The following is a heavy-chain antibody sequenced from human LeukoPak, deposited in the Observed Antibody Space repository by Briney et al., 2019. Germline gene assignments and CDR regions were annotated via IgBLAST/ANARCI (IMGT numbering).Heavy chain of an antibody. J-gene: IGHJ4*02. Sequence: SETLSLTCAVYGGSFSGYYWSWIRQSPGKGLEWIGEISHSGSTYYNPSLKSRVTISLDTSKDHFSLKLTSVTAADTAVYYCARGVSDQNWGQGTLVTVSS. CDR1: GGSFSGYY. CDR2: ISHSGST. V-gene: IGHV4-34*01. CDR3: ARGVSDQN.